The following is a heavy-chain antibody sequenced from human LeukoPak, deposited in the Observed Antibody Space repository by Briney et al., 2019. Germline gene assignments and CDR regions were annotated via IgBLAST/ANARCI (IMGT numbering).Heavy chain of an antibody. Sequence: GGSLRLSCAGSGFTFDDYAMHWVRQAPGKGLEWVSGISWNSGSIGYADSVKGRFTISRDNAKNSLYLQMNSLRAEDTALYYCAKDIGQEEYYYGSGSYYTFDYWGQGTLVTVSS. CDR2: ISWNSGSI. CDR1: GFTFDDYA. D-gene: IGHD3-10*01. CDR3: AKDIGQEEYYYGSGSYYTFDY. V-gene: IGHV3-9*01. J-gene: IGHJ4*02.